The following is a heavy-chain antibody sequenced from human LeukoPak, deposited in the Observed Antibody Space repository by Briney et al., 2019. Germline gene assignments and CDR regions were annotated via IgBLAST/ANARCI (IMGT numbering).Heavy chain of an antibody. Sequence: GGSLRLSCAASGFRFSTNWMSWVRQALGKGPEWVANIKTDGSETYYVDSVKGRFTISRDNAKNYLYLQMNSLRAEDTAVYYCARDPLEWLKLRANYYYMDVWGKGTTVTVSS. CDR1: GFRFSTNW. J-gene: IGHJ6*03. V-gene: IGHV3-7*01. CDR3: ARDPLEWLKLRANYYYMDV. D-gene: IGHD3-3*01. CDR2: IKTDGSET.